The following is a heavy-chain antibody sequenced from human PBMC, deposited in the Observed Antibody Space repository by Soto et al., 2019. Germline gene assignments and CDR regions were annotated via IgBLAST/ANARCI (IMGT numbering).Heavy chain of an antibody. Sequence: GGSLRLACAASGFTFSSYSMNWVRQAPGKGLEWVSSISSSSSYIYYADSVKGRFTISRDNAKNSLYLQMNSLRAEDTAVYYCARVEGSRLLWFGELLAGYMDVWGKGTTVTVSS. V-gene: IGHV3-21*01. J-gene: IGHJ6*03. CDR3: ARVEGSRLLWFGELLAGYMDV. CDR1: GFTFSSYS. CDR2: ISSSSSYI. D-gene: IGHD3-10*01.